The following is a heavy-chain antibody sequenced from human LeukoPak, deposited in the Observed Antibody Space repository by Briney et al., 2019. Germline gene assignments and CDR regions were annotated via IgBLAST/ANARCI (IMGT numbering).Heavy chain of an antibody. D-gene: IGHD2-8*01. CDR1: GGTFSSYA. CDR3: ARDLGYCTNGVCHTRFDY. J-gene: IGHJ4*02. V-gene: IGHV1-69*05. CDR2: IIPIFGTA. Sequence: GASVKVSCKASGGTFSSYAISWVRQAPGQGLEWMGGIIPIFGTANYAQKLQGRVTMTTDTSTSTAYMELRSLRSDDTAVYYCARDLGYCTNGVCHTRFDYWGQGTLVAVSS.